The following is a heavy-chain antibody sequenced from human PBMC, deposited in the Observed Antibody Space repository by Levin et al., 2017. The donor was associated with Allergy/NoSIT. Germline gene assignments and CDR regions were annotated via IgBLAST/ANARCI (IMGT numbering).Heavy chain of an antibody. CDR2: IFSNDEK. CDR1: GFSLSNARMG. Sequence: SGPTLVKPTETLTLTCTVSGFSLSNARMGVSWIRQPPGKALEWLAHIFSNDEKSYSTSLKSRLTISKDTSKSQVVLTMTNMDPVDTATYYCARTEGLGGWYGYYFDYWGQGTLVTVSS. D-gene: IGHD6-19*01. CDR3: ARTEGLGGWYGYYFDY. J-gene: IGHJ4*02. V-gene: IGHV2-26*01.